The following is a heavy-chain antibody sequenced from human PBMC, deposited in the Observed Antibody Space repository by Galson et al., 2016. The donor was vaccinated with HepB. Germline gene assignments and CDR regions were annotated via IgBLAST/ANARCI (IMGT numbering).Heavy chain of an antibody. CDR3: ARGEEEAAMEPFDY. J-gene: IGHJ4*02. CDR2: IWHDGSNK. Sequence: SLRLSCAASGFTFSSYGMHWVRQAPGKGLEWVALIWHDGSNKYYLDSVKGRFPISRDNSRDTLYLQMDSLRAEDPAVYYCARGEEEAAMEPFDYWGQGTLVTVSS. D-gene: IGHD5-18*01. V-gene: IGHV3-33*01. CDR1: GFTFSSYG.